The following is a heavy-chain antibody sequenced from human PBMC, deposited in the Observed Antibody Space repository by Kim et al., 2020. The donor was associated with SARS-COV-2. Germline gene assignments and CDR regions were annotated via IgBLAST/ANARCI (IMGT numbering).Heavy chain of an antibody. D-gene: IGHD3-22*01. CDR3: ARVSYYDSSGYYADYFDY. V-gene: IGHV1-18*01. Sequence: ASVKVSCKASGYTFTSYGISWVRQAPGQGLEWMGWISAYNGNTNYAQKLQGRVTMTTDTSTSTAYMELRSLRSDDTAVYYCARVSYYDSSGYYADYFDYWGQGTLVTVSS. CDR2: ISAYNGNT. CDR1: GYTFTSYG. J-gene: IGHJ4*02.